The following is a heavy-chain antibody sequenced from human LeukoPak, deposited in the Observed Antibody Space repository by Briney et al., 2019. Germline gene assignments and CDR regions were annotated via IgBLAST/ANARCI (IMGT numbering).Heavy chain of an antibody. CDR3: AREGLYSGSPMADY. Sequence: ASVKVSFKASGYTFTSYGITWVRQAPGQGLEWMGWISAYNGNTNYAQKLQGRVTITTDTSTSTAYMELRSLRSDDTAVYYCAREGLYSGSPMADYWGQGTLVTVSS. D-gene: IGHD1-26*01. V-gene: IGHV1-18*01. J-gene: IGHJ4*02. CDR2: ISAYNGNT. CDR1: GYTFTSYG.